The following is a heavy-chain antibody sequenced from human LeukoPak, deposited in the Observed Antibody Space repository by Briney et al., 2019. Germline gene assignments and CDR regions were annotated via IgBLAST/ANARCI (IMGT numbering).Heavy chain of an antibody. V-gene: IGHV3-23*01. Sequence: PGGSLRLSCAASGFTFSSYAMGWVRQAPGKGLEWVSAISGSGGSTYYADSVKGRFTISRDNSKNTLYLQMNSLRAEDTAVYYCANEGRTYYDFWSGYFTPSGCFDYWGQGTLVTVSS. J-gene: IGHJ4*02. CDR3: ANEGRTYYDFWSGYFTPSGCFDY. CDR2: ISGSGGST. CDR1: GFTFSSYA. D-gene: IGHD3-3*01.